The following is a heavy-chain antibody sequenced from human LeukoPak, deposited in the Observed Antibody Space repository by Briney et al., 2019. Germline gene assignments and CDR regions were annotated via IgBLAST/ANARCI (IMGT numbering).Heavy chain of an antibody. J-gene: IGHJ5*02. CDR1: GSSVSSGSYY. D-gene: IGHD3-10*01. CDR2: IYTSGST. Sequence: SQTLSLTCTVSGSSVSSGSYYWSWIRQPAGKGLEWIGRIYTSGSTNYNPSLKSRVTISVDTSKNQFSLKLSCVTAADTAVYYCARVTVLLWFGELGTSGWFDPWGQGTLVTVSS. CDR3: ARVTVLLWFGELGTSGWFDP. V-gene: IGHV4-61*02.